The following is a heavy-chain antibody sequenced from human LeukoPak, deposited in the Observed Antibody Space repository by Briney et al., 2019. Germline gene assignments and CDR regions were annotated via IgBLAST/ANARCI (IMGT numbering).Heavy chain of an antibody. CDR1: GGSISSGGYY. CDR2: IYYSGST. D-gene: IGHD5-24*01. V-gene: IGHV4-31*03. Sequence: SETLSLTCTVSGGSISSGGYYWSWIRQHPGKGLEWTGYIYYSGSTYYNPSLKSRVTISVDTSKNQFSLKLSSVTAADTAVYYCASVRGREYYFDYWGQGTLVTVSS. J-gene: IGHJ4*02. CDR3: ASVRGREYYFDY.